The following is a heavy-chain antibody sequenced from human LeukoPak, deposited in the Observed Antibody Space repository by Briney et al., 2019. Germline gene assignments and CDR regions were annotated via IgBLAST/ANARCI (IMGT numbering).Heavy chain of an antibody. D-gene: IGHD1-26*01. Sequence: GGSLRLSCAVSGFTFTKHWMSWVRQAPGKGPEWVANINQDGTQTYYVDSVKGRFTISRDNAKNSLYLQMNSLRAEDTAVYYCARVRGSFYFDYWGQGTLVTVSS. V-gene: IGHV3-7*01. CDR2: INQDGTQT. CDR3: ARVRGSFYFDY. J-gene: IGHJ4*02. CDR1: GFTFTKHW.